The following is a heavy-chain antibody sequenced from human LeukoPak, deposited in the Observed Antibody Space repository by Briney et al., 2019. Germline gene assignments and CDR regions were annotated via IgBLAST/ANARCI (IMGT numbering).Heavy chain of an antibody. CDR3: AREYYYDSSGYYYP. D-gene: IGHD3-22*01. CDR2: IRQDGSAQ. J-gene: IGHJ5*02. V-gene: IGHV3-7*01. CDR1: GFTFSNYY. Sequence: GGSLRLSCAASGFTFSNYYMNWVRQAPGKGLEWVANIRQDGSAQFYADSVKGRFTISRDNAKNSLYLQMNSLRAEDTAVYYCAREYYYDSSGYYYPWGQGTLVTVSS.